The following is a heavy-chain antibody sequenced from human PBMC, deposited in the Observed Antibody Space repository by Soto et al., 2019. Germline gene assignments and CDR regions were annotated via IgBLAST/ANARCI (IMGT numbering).Heavy chain of an antibody. CDR1: GGSFSGYY. D-gene: IGHD3-10*01. Sequence: QVQLQQWGAGLLKPSETLSLTCAVYGGSFSGYYWSWIRQPPGKGLEWIWEINHSGGTNYNPSLKSRVTISVDTSKNQFSLKLSSVTAADTAVYYCARGGPLTVFRARNWFDPWGQGTLVTVSS. CDR3: ARGGPLTVFRARNWFDP. J-gene: IGHJ5*02. V-gene: IGHV4-34*01. CDR2: INHSGGT.